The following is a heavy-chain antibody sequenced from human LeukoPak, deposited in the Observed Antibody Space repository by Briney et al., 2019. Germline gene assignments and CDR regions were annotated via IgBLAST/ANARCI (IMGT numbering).Heavy chain of an antibody. CDR2: INPSGDFR. J-gene: IGHJ5*02. CDR3: ARDYSGEWEQLTGWWFDP. V-gene: IGHV1-46*01. CDR1: GYTFGTHW. Sequence: GASVKVSCKASGYTFGTHWMHWVRQAPGQGLEWMGIINPSGDFRSYAQKFQGRITVTRDMPTRTVYMELSDLRPEDTAVYYCARDYSGEWEQLTGWWFDPWGQGTLVIVSS. D-gene: IGHD1/OR15-1a*01.